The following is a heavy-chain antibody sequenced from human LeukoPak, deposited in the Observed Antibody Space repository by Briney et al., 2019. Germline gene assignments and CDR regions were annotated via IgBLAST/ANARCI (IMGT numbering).Heavy chain of an antibody. CDR3: AKGHSSGYPSLDY. CDR2: IRYDGSNK. V-gene: IGHV3-30*02. CDR1: GFTFSSYD. J-gene: IGHJ4*02. D-gene: IGHD3-22*01. Sequence: GGSLRLSCAAFGFTFSSYDMTWVRQAPGKGLEGVAFIRYDGSNKYYADSVKGRFTISRDNSKNTLYLQMNSLRAEDTAVYYCAKGHSSGYPSLDYWGQGTLVTVSS.